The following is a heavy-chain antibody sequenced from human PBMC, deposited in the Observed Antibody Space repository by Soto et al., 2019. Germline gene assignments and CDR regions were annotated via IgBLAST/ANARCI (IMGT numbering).Heavy chain of an antibody. J-gene: IGHJ6*02. CDR3: ARRGSSRQIYHYGMDV. V-gene: IGHV4-39*01. CDR1: GGSVSRSYYY. CDR2: IFYSGST. D-gene: IGHD6-13*01. Sequence: SETRCLTCTVSGGSVSRSYYYGGWIRQPPGKGLEWIGSIFYSGSTYYNPSLKSRVTISVDTSKNQFSLKLSSVTAADTAVYYCARRGSSRQIYHYGMDVWGPGTTVTVSS.